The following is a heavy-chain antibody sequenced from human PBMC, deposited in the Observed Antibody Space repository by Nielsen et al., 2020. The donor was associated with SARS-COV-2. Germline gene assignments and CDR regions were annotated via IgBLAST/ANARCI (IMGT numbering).Heavy chain of an antibody. CDR3: ARRAYYDSSGYYYFDY. J-gene: IGHJ4*02. Sequence: GESLKISCKGSGYTFSNYWIGWVRQMPGKGLEWMGIIYPGDSDTRYSPSFQGQVTISADKSISTAYLQWSGLKASDTAMYYCARRAYYDSSGYYYFDYWGQGTLVTVSS. CDR1: GYTFSNYW. D-gene: IGHD3-22*01. CDR2: IYPGDSDT. V-gene: IGHV5-51*01.